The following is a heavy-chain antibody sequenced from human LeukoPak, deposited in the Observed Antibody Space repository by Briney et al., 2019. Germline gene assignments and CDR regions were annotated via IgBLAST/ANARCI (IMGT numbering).Heavy chain of an antibody. V-gene: IGHV3-9*01. Sequence: PGRSLRLSCAASGFTFDDYAMHWVRQAPGKGLEWVSGISWNSGSIGYADSVKGRFTISRDNAKNSLYLQMNSLRAEDTAVYYCARVDYDILTGYYAHYYYYYMDVWGQGTLVTVSS. CDR1: GFTFDDYA. D-gene: IGHD3-9*01. CDR3: ARVDYDILTGYYAHYYYYYMDV. CDR2: ISWNSGSI. J-gene: IGHJ6*03.